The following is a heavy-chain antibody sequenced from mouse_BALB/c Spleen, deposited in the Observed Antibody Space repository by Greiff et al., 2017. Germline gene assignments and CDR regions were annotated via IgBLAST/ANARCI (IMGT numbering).Heavy chain of an antibody. J-gene: IGHJ4*01. Sequence: VQLKESGPGLVAPSQSLSITCTVSGFSLTSYGVHWVRQPPGKGLEWLGVIWAGGSTNYNSALMSRLSISKDNSKSQVFLKMNSLQTDDTAMYYCARGIYYGNYGAMDYWGQGTSVTVSS. V-gene: IGHV2-9*02. CDR1: GFSLTSYG. D-gene: IGHD2-1*01. CDR3: ARGIYYGNYGAMDY. CDR2: IWAGGST.